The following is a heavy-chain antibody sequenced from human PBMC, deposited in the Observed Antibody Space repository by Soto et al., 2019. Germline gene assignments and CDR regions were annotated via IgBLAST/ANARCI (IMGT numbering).Heavy chain of an antibody. J-gene: IGHJ4*02. V-gene: IGHV4-31*03. Sequence: QVQLQESGPGLVKPSQTLSLTCTVSGGFISSGDFYWSWIRQHPGKGLEWIGYISYSGSTYYNPSLKSRVPISVYTSKNQFSLKLSSVTAADTAVYYCASTIIAAAGTSDYWGQGTLVTVSS. CDR2: ISYSGST. CDR3: ASTIIAAAGTSDY. CDR1: GGFISSGDFY. D-gene: IGHD6-13*01.